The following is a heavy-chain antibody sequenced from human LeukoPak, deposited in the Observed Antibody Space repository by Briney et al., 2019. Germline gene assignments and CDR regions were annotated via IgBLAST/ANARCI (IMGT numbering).Heavy chain of an antibody. J-gene: IGHJ4*02. CDR1: GGSISSSSYY. D-gene: IGHD6-13*01. CDR2: IYYSGST. V-gene: IGHV4-39*07. Sequence: SSETLSLTCTVSGGSISSSSYYWGWIRQPPGKGLEWIGSIYYSGSTYYNPSLKSRVTISVDTSKNQFSLKLSSVTAADTAVYYCARVIAAAGRGDFDYWGQGTLVTVSS. CDR3: ARVIAAAGRGDFDY.